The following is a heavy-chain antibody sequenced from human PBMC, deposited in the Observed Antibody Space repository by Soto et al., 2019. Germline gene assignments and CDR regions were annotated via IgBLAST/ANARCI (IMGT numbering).Heavy chain of an antibody. Sequence: QVQLVQSGAEVKKPGASVKVSCKAAGYTFTSYGISWVRQAPGQGLEWMGWISDYNGNTNYAQKLQGRVTMTTDTPTSTAYMELRSLRSDDTAVYYCASSLLVGYGLEGESDWGQGTLVTVSS. CDR1: GYTFTSYG. CDR2: ISDYNGNT. CDR3: ASSLLVGYGLEGESD. J-gene: IGHJ4*02. D-gene: IGHD5-18*01. V-gene: IGHV1-18*01.